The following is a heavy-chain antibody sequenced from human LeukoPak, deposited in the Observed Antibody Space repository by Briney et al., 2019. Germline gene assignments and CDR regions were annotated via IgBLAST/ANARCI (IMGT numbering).Heavy chain of an antibody. J-gene: IGHJ4*02. CDR1: GFTFSSYA. CDR2: ISGSGGST. Sequence: GGPLRLSCAASGFTFSSYAMSWVQQAPGKGLEWVSNISGSGGSTYYADSLKGRFTISRDNSKNTLYLQMNTLRAEDTAVYYCAKVAYPGNDYWGQGTLVTVSS. CDR3: AKVAYPGNDY. V-gene: IGHV3-23*01.